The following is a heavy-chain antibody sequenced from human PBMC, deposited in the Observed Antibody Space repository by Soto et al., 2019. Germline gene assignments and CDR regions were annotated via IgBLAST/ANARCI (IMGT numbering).Heavy chain of an antibody. Sequence: QVQLVESGGGVVQPGRSLRLSCAASGFTFSSYAMHWVRQAPGKGLEWVAVISYDGSNKYYADSVKGRFTISRDISKNTLYLQMNSLRAEDTAVYYCARYSKWEWELLQDNWFDPWGQGTLVTVSS. CDR3: ARYSKWEWELLQDNWFDP. J-gene: IGHJ5*02. D-gene: IGHD1-26*01. CDR2: ISYDGSNK. CDR1: GFTFSSYA. V-gene: IGHV3-30-3*01.